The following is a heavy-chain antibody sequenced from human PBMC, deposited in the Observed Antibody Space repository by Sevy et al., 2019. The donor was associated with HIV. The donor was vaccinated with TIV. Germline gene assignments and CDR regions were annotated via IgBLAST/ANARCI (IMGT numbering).Heavy chain of an antibody. Sequence: GGSLRLYCAVSGFTFNTYNMNWVRQAPGKGLEWVSYISYTSTTIYYADSVRGRFTISRDNAKNTLYLQMNSLRDEDTAVYYCASSDATSRFGYYYFAMDFWGQGTSVTSP. CDR3: ASSDATSRFGYYYFAMDF. CDR2: ISYTSTTI. CDR1: GFTFNTYN. V-gene: IGHV3-48*02. J-gene: IGHJ6*02. D-gene: IGHD3-22*01.